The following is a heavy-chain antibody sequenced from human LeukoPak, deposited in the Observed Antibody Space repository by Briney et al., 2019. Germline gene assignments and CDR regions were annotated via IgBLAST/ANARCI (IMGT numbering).Heavy chain of an antibody. Sequence: SENLSLNCTGYGGTIISSTYFRGWIRQPPEKGLERIGSIFYSGDAYYNPSLNSRVALTLDTSKNQFSLKLSSVTAADTAVYYRARGVVAAPQTCDYWGQGTLVTVSS. CDR1: GGTIISSTYF. CDR2: IFYSGDA. J-gene: IGHJ4*02. D-gene: IGHD2-15*01. CDR3: ARGVVAAPQTCDY. V-gene: IGHV4-39*07.